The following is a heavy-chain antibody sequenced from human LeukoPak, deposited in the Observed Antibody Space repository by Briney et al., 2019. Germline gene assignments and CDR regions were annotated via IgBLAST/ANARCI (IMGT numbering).Heavy chain of an antibody. J-gene: IGHJ6*03. V-gene: IGHV3-66*01. D-gene: IGHD6-19*01. CDR3: ARVGYSSGWKNYLYYYYYYMDV. Sequence: GGSLRLSCAASEFSVGSNYMSWVRQAPGKGLEWVSLIYSGGSTYYADSVKGRFTISRDNAKNSLYLQMNSLRAEDTAVYYCARVGYSSGWKNYLYYYYYYMDVWGKGTTVTISS. CDR2: IYSGGST. CDR1: EFSVGSNY.